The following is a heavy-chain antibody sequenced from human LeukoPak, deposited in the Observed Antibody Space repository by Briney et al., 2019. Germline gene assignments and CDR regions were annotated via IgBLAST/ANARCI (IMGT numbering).Heavy chain of an antibody. Sequence: SQTLSLTCTVSGGSISRGDYYWSWIRQPPGKGLEWIGYIYYSGSTYYNPSLKSRVTISVDTSKNQFSLKLSSVTAADTAVYYCASGEYYYGSGSYWGQGTLVTVSS. V-gene: IGHV4-30-4*01. CDR1: GGSISRGDYY. D-gene: IGHD3-10*01. CDR2: IYYSGST. CDR3: ASGEYYYGSGSY. J-gene: IGHJ4*02.